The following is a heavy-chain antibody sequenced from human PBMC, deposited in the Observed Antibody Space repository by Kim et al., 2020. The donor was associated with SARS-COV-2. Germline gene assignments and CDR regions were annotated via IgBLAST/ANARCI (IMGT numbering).Heavy chain of an antibody. CDR3: ARNRLGYCSSTSCRNCFDP. Sequence: SETLSLTCAVYGGSFSGYYWSWIRQPPGKGLEWIGEINHSGSTNYNPSLKSRVTISVDTSKNQFSLKLSSVTAADTAVYYCARNRLGYCSSTSCRNCFDPWGQGTLVTVSS. CDR1: GGSFSGYY. V-gene: IGHV4-34*01. CDR2: INHSGST. J-gene: IGHJ5*02. D-gene: IGHD2-2*01.